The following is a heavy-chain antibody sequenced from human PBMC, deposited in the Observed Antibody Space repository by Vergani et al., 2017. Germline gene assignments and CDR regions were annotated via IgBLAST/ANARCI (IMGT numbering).Heavy chain of an antibody. J-gene: IGHJ3*02. CDR2: IKQDGSEK. CDR3: AKLVVVPAATGAFDI. CDR1: GFTFSSYW. V-gene: IGHV3-7*03. Sequence: EVQLVESGGGLVQPGGSLRLSCAASGFTFSSYWMTWVRQAPGKGLEWVANIKQDGSEKYYVDSVKGRFTISRDNAKNSLYLQMNSLRADDTAVYYCAKLVVVPAATGAFDIWGQGTMVTVSS. D-gene: IGHD2-2*01.